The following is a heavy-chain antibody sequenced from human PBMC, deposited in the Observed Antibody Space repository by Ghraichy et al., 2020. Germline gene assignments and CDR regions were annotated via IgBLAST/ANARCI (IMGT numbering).Heavy chain of an antibody. CDR3: ARDGNRYCTSPSCQSGYYYYGMD. CDR2: ISSNDGTI. Sequence: ISSNDGTIYYADSVKGRFTISRDDAKNSLYLQMNSLRAEDTAVYYCARDGNRYCTSPSCQSGYYYYGMD. V-gene: IGHV3-11*01. J-gene: IGHJ6*01. D-gene: IGHD2-2*01.